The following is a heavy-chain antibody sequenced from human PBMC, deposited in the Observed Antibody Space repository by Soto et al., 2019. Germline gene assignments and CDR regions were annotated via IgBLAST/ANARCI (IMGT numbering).Heavy chain of an antibody. V-gene: IGHV4-59*08. CDR1: GFSISSYY. CDR3: ARVYYYDSSGYYFDY. J-gene: IGHJ4*02. CDR2: IYYSGST. Sequence: SETLSLTCPFSGFSISSYYWSWIRQPPGKGLEWIGYIYYSGSTNYNPSLKSRVTISVDTSKNQFSLKLSSVTAADTAVYYCARVYYYDSSGYYFDYWGQGTLVTVSS. D-gene: IGHD3-22*01.